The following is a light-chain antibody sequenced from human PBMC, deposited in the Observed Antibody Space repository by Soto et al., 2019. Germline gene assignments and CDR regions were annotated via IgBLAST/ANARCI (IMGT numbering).Light chain of an antibody. V-gene: IGLV2-14*01. J-gene: IGLJ2*01. CDR3: SSYTSTSTV. CDR1: SNDIGIYNY. CDR2: EVN. Sequence: QSVLTQPASVSGSPGQSISISCTGTSNDIGIYNYVSWYQQYPGKAPKLMIYEVNNRLSGVSNRFSGSKSGKTASLTISGLQAEDEAYYYCSSYTSTSTVFGGGTKVTVL.